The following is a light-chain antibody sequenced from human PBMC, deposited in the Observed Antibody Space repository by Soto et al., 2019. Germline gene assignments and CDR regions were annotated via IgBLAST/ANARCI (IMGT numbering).Light chain of an antibody. CDR1: SSNIGAGYD. CDR3: QSYDSSLSGYV. Sequence: SVLTQPPSVSGAPGQRVTISCTGSSSNIGAGYDVHWYQQLPGTAPKLLIYANNIRPSGVPGRFSGSKSGTSASLAITGLQAEDEADYYCQSYDSSLSGYVFGTGTKSPS. CDR2: ANN. J-gene: IGLJ1*01. V-gene: IGLV1-40*01.